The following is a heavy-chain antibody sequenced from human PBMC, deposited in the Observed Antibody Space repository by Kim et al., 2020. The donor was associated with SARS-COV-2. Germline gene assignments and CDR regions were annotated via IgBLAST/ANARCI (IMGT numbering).Heavy chain of an antibody. CDR2: VYHSGST. Sequence: SETLSLTCTVSGVPINSGGFYWSWIRQHPGKGLEWIGYVYHSGSTQYNTSLRSRLTISVDTSKRQFSLKLNSVTAADTAVYYCVGFQRYQLPTDYDYWGQGTLVTVSS. CDR1: GVPINSGGFY. V-gene: IGHV4-31*03. CDR3: VGFQRYQLPTDYDY. J-gene: IGHJ4*02. D-gene: IGHD2-2*01.